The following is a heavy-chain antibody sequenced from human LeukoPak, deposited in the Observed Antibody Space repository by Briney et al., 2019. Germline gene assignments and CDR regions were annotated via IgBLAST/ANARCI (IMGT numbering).Heavy chain of an antibody. Sequence: VGSLRLSCAVSGFTFSSHGMNWVRQAPGKGLEWVSGISPSGGITYYTDSVKGRFTISRDNSQNTLYLQMNSLRPEDTAVYYCAKGGASVTRYVDYWGQGTLVTVSS. CDR1: GFTFSSHG. CDR2: ISPSGGIT. J-gene: IGHJ4*02. D-gene: IGHD4-17*01. V-gene: IGHV3-23*01. CDR3: AKGGASVTRYVDY.